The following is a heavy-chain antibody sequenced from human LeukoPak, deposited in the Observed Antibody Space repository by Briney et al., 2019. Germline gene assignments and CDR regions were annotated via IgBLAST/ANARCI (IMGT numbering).Heavy chain of an antibody. CDR2: INAGIGNT. CDR1: GYTFTSYA. D-gene: IGHD3-3*01. J-gene: IGHJ6*02. V-gene: IGHV1-3*01. CDR3: ASSSGYYDFWSGPYYYYGMDV. Sequence: ASVKVSCKASGYTFTSYAMHWVRQAPGQRLEWMGWINAGIGNTKYSQKFQGRVTITRDTSASTAYMELSSLRSEDTAVYYCASSSGYYDFWSGPYYYYGMDVWGQGTTVTVSS.